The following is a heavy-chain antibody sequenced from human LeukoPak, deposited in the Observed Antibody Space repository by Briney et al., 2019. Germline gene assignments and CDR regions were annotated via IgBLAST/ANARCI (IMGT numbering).Heavy chain of an antibody. D-gene: IGHD2-2*02. Sequence: PGGSLRLSCEGSGFAFNVFAMNWVRQAPGKGLEWVSTLSGSGITTYYADSVKGRFTISRDNSKNTLYLQMNSLRAEDTAVYYCARYPLERLHDFDYWGQGTLVTVSS. CDR3: ARYPLERLHDFDY. CDR2: LSGSGITT. V-gene: IGHV3-23*01. J-gene: IGHJ4*02. CDR1: GFAFNVFA.